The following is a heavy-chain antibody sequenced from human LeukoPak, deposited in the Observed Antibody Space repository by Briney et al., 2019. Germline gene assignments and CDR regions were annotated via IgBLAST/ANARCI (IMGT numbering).Heavy chain of an antibody. D-gene: IGHD6-13*01. CDR3: AKTLEPQQLVPPTFDY. Sequence: GGSLRLSCAASGFTFSSYALHWVRQAPGKGLEWVAVISYDGSSKYYADSVKGRFTISRDNSKNTLYLQMNSPRAEDTAVYYCAKTLEPQQLVPPTFDYWGQGTLVTVSS. CDR2: ISYDGSSK. CDR1: GFTFSSYA. V-gene: IGHV3-30*18. J-gene: IGHJ4*02.